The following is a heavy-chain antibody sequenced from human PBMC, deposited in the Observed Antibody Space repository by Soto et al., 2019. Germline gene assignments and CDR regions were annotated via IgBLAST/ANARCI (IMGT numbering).Heavy chain of an antibody. CDR3: ARAIAAAGDNWFDP. Sequence: SETLSLTCAVYGGSFSGYYWSWIRQPPGKGLEWIGEINHSGSTNYNPSLKSRVTISVDTSKNQFSLKLSSVTAADTAVYYCARAIAAAGDNWFDPWGQGTLVTVSS. V-gene: IGHV4-34*01. CDR1: GGSFSGYY. D-gene: IGHD6-13*01. J-gene: IGHJ5*02. CDR2: INHSGST.